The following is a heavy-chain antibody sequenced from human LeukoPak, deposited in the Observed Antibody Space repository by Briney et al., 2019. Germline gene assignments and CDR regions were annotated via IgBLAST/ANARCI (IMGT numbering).Heavy chain of an antibody. CDR3: AREGRMRRTYGDYPHFVY. D-gene: IGHD4-17*01. Sequence: GGSLRLSCAASGFTFSSYAMHWVRQAPGKGLEWVAVISYDGSNKYYADSVKGRFTISRDNSKNTLYLQMNSLRAEDTAVYYCAREGRMRRTYGDYPHFVYWGQGTLVTVSS. CDR1: GFTFSSYA. CDR2: ISYDGSNK. J-gene: IGHJ4*02. V-gene: IGHV3-30-3*01.